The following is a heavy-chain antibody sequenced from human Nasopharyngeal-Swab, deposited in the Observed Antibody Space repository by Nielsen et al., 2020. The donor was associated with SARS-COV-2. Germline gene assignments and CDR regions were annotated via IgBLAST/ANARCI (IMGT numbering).Heavy chain of an antibody. D-gene: IGHD2-2*01. CDR3: ARLVGVPAAPRWFDP. V-gene: IGHV5-51*01. CDR2: IYPGDSDT. J-gene: IGHJ5*02. CDR1: GYSFTSYW. Sequence: GESLKISCKGSGYSFTSYWIGWVRPMPGKGLEWMGIIYPGDSDTRYSPSFQGQVTISADKSISTAYLQWSSLKASDTAMYYCARLVGVPAAPRWFDPWGQGTLVTVSS.